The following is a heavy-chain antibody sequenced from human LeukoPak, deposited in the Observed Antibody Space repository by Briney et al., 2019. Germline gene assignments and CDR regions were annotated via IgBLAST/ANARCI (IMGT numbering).Heavy chain of an antibody. CDR2: INHSGST. CDR3: ARGGDYENDNWSDP. V-gene: IGHV4-34*01. CDR1: GGSISSYY. D-gene: IGHD3-16*01. Sequence: SETLSLTCTVSGGSISSYYWSWIRQPAGKGLEWIGEINHSGSTNYNPSLKSRVTISVDTSKNQFSLKLSSVTAADTAVYYCARGGDYENDNWSDPWGQGTLVTVSS. J-gene: IGHJ5*02.